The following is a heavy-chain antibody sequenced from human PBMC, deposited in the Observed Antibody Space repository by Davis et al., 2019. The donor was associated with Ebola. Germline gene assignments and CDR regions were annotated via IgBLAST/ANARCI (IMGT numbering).Heavy chain of an antibody. Sequence: MPSETLSLTCTVSGGSISSNSYYWGWIRQPPGKGLEWIGSIYYSGSTYYNPSLKSRVTISVDTSKNQFSLNLRSVTAADTAVYYCARDYYDSSGYLWYFDLWGRGTLVTVSS. CDR3: ARDYYDSSGYLWYFDL. CDR1: GGSISSNSYY. CDR2: IYYSGST. D-gene: IGHD3-22*01. V-gene: IGHV4-39*02. J-gene: IGHJ2*01.